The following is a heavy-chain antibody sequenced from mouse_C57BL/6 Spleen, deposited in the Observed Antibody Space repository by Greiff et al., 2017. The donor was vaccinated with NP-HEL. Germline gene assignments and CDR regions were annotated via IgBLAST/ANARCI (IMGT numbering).Heavy chain of an antibody. J-gene: IGHJ3*01. CDR3: ATGFAY. V-gene: IGHV1-52*01. Sequence: QVHVKQPGAELVRPGSSVKLSCKASGYTFTSYWMHWVKQRPIQGLEWIGNIDPSDSETHYNQKFKDKATLTVDKSSSTAYMQLSSLISEDSAVYYCATGFAYWGQGTLVTVSA. CDR1: GYTFTSYW. CDR2: IDPSDSET.